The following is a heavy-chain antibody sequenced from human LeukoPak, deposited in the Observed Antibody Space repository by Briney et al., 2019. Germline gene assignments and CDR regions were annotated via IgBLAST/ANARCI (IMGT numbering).Heavy chain of an antibody. CDR2: IRSSGGST. V-gene: IGHV3-23*01. CDR3: AKERDYFYYGLDV. J-gene: IGHJ6*02. CDR1: GFTFNNYA. Sequence: GGSLRLSCAASGFTFNNYAMSWVRQAPGKGLEWVSVIRSSGGSTNYADSVKGRFTISRDNSKNTLYLQMNGLRGEDTAVYYCAKERDYFYYGLDVWGQGTTVTVSS.